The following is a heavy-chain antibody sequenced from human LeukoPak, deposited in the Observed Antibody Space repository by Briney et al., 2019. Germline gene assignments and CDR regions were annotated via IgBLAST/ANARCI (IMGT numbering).Heavy chain of an antibody. D-gene: IGHD6-19*01. CDR1: GFSFSSYG. CDR2: INNRADET. Sequence: GGSLTLSCAASGFSFSSYGMSWFRQAPGKGLEWVSTINNRADETHYADSVRGRFFISRDNAKNSLYLQMNSLRAEDTAVYYCARDQGLLVVAGRFGYWGQGTLVTVSS. J-gene: IGHJ4*02. V-gene: IGHV3-21*01. CDR3: ARDQGLLVVAGRFGY.